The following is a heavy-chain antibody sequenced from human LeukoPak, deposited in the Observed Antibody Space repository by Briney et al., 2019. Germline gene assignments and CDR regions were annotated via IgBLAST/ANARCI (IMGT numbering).Heavy chain of an antibody. CDR2: ISGSGGST. CDR3: AKFLEAYCGGDCLAPSDY. V-gene: IGHV3-23*01. J-gene: IGHJ4*02. D-gene: IGHD2-21*02. Sequence: PGGSLRLSCAASGFTFSSYAMSWVRQAPGKGLEWVSAISGSGGSTYYADSVKGRFTISRDNSENTLYLQMNSLRAEDTAVYYCAKFLEAYCGGDCLAPSDYWGQGTLVTVSS. CDR1: GFTFSSYA.